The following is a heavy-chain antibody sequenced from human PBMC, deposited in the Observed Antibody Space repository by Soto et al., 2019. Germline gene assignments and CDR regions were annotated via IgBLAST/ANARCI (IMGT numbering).Heavy chain of an antibody. J-gene: IGHJ4*02. CDR1: GYSLSSGYY. Sequence: PSETLSLTCAVSGYSLSSGYYWGWIRQPPGKGLEWIGSIYHSGSTYYNPSLKSRVTISVDTSKNQFSLKLSSVTAADTAVYYCARGRTFWSGYTDFDYWGQGTLVTVSS. V-gene: IGHV4-38-2*01. D-gene: IGHD3-3*01. CDR3: ARGRTFWSGYTDFDY. CDR2: IYHSGST.